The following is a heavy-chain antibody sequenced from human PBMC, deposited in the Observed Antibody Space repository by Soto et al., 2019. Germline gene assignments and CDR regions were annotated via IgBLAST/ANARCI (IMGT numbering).Heavy chain of an antibody. J-gene: IGHJ4*02. Sequence: SVKVSCKASGGTFSSYRINWVRQAPGQGLEWVGGIVPIYRTADYAQKFQGRVTITADESARTSYMGLRSLKSQDTAVYYCVRDSGAKLSSSWGQGTLVTVSS. V-gene: IGHV1-69*13. CDR1: GGTFSSYR. D-gene: IGHD6-13*01. CDR2: IVPIYRTA. CDR3: VRDSGAKLSSS.